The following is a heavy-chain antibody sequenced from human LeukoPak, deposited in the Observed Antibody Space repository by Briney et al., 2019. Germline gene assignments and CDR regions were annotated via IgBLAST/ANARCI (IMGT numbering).Heavy chain of an antibody. CDR1: GFTFSSYA. J-gene: IGHJ6*02. Sequence: QPGGSLRLSCAASGFTFSSYAMSWVRQAPGKGLEWVSAISGSGGSTYYADSVKGRFTISRDNSKNTLYLQMNSLRAEDTAVYYCAKVLGGGGDYLYYYYYYGMDVWGQGTTVTVSS. D-gene: IGHD4-17*01. CDR3: AKVLGGGGDYLYYYYYYGMDV. V-gene: IGHV3-23*01. CDR2: ISGSGGST.